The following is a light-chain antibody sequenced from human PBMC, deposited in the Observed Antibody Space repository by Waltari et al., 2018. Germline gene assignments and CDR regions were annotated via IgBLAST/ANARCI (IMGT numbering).Light chain of an antibody. J-gene: IGKJ2*01. CDR1: QSLSKNY. CDR3: QQYASSVLYT. CDR2: GAS. V-gene: IGKV3-20*01. Sequence: IVLTQSPGTLSLSPGDRASLSCKASQSLSKNYLAWYQHKPGQAPRLLIYGASSRAAGIPDRFSGSGSGTDFTLTISRLEPEDFAVYYCQQYASSVLYTFGQGTKLEIK.